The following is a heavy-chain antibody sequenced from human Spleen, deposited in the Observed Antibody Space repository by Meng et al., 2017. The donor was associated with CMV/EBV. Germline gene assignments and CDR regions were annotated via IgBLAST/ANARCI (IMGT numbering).Heavy chain of an antibody. CDR2: MNQDGSEE. CDR1: GFTVTSTY. J-gene: IGHJ6*02. D-gene: IGHD3-16*01. CDR3: ARDDPNVYYYYGMDV. V-gene: IGHV3-7*01. Sequence: GGSLRLSCAASGFTVTSTYMSWVRQAPGKGLEWVANMNQDGSEEYYVGSVKGRFTISRDNAKNSLFLQMNSLRAEDTAVYYCARDDPNVYYYYGMDVWGQGTTVTVSS.